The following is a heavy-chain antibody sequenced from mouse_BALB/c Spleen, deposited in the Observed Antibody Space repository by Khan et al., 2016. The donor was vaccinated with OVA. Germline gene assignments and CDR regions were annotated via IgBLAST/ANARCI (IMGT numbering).Heavy chain of an antibody. CDR3: ARGIYYFGSRYMDY. D-gene: IGHD1-1*01. Sequence: QVQLQQSGPGLVAPSQSLSITCTVSGFSLTSYGVHWVRQPPGKGLEWLVVIWSDGFTTYNSTLKSRLSINKDNSKSQVFLKMNSLQTDDTAMYYCARGIYYFGSRYMDYWGQGTSVTVSS. V-gene: IGHV2-6*02. J-gene: IGHJ4*01. CDR1: GFSLTSYG. CDR2: IWSDGFT.